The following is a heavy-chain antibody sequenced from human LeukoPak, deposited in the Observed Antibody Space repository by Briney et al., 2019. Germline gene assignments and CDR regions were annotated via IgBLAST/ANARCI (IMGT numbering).Heavy chain of an antibody. CDR2: IYYSGRT. D-gene: IGHD2-8*01. CDR3: ARVPQFNGLFDY. Sequence: PSETLSLTCTVSGGSISSYYWSWIRQPPGKGLEWIGYIYYSGRTNYNPSLKSRVTISVDTSKNQFSLKLSSVTAADTAVYYCARVPQFNGLFDYWGQGTLVTVSS. V-gene: IGHV4-59*01. CDR1: GGSISSYY. J-gene: IGHJ4*02.